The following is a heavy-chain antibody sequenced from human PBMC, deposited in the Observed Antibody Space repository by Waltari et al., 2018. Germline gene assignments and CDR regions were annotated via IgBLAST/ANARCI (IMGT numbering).Heavy chain of an antibody. V-gene: IGHV3-74*01. CDR2: INSDGSDT. CDR3: TRDSPSWI. CDR1: GFAFSSFW. J-gene: IGHJ3*02. Sequence: EGQLVESGGGLVQRGGSRKLSCAACGFAFSSFWMHGVRQVRGQGLVWVSRINSDGSDTSYADSVRGRFTVSRDNAKNMVYLQMKSLRAEDTAIYYCTRDSPSWIWGQGTMVSVSS.